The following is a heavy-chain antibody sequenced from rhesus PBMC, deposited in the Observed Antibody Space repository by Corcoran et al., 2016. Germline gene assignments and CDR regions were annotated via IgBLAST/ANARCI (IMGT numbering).Heavy chain of an antibody. Sequence: QLQLQESGPGLVKPSETLSLTCAVSGGSISSNWWSWIRQPPGKGLEWMGRISGRGGSTRHHPSLKSRVTISTDTSKNQFSLKLSSVTTADTAVYYCARRIGSYGSGYYGNSLDVWGRGVLVTVSS. CDR2: ISGRGGST. CDR1: GGSISSNW. V-gene: IGHV4-173*01. J-gene: IGHJ5-2*02. D-gene: IGHD3-28*01. CDR3: ARRIGSYGSGYYGNSLDV.